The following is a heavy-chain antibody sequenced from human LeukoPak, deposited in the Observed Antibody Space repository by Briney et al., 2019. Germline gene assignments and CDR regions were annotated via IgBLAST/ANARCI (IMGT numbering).Heavy chain of an antibody. V-gene: IGHV3-20*04. CDR3: AAETKSPYSSGWYVKSGVDY. D-gene: IGHD6-19*01. CDR1: GFTLDNYG. J-gene: IGHJ4*02. Sequence: GGSLRLSCAASGFTLDNYGINWVRQAPGKGLEWVSRIHWNGGRTGYADSVKGRFTISRDNAKNSLYLQMNSLRAEDTAVYYCAAETKSPYSSGWYVKSGVDYWGQGTLVTVSS. CDR2: IHWNGGRT.